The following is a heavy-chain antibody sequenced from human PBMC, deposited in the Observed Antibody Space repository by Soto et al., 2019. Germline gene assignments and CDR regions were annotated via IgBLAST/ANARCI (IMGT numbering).Heavy chain of an antibody. J-gene: IGHJ4*02. CDR2: INPSGGST. D-gene: IGHD3-22*01. V-gene: IGHV1-46*01. Sequence: ASVKVSFKASGYTFTSYYMHWLRQAPGQGLEWMGIINPSGGSTSYAQKFQGRVTMTRDTSTSTVYMELSSLRSEDTAVYYCARVGYYDSSGYYIFDYWGQGTLVTVS. CDR3: ARVGYYDSSGYYIFDY. CDR1: GYTFTSYY.